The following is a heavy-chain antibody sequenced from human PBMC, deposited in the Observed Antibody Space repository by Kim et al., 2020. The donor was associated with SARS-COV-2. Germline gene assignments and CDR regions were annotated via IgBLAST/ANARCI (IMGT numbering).Heavy chain of an antibody. CDR2: ISYDGSNK. V-gene: IGHV3-30-3*01. D-gene: IGHD3-3*01. CDR1: GFTFSSYA. CDR3: ARGPPLLRFLEWLLHDAFDI. J-gene: IGHJ3*02. Sequence: GRSLRLSCAASGFTFSSYAMHWVRQAPGKGLEWVAVISYDGSNKYYADSVKGRFTISRDNSKNTLYLQMNSLRAEDTAVYYCARGPPLLRFLEWLLHDAFDIWGQGTMVTVSS.